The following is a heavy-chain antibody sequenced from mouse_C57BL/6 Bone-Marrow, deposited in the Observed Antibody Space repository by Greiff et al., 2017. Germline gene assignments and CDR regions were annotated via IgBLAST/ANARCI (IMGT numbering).Heavy chain of an antibody. V-gene: IGHV1-85*01. CDR3: ARLEFDGSSGDWYFDV. J-gene: IGHJ1*03. CDR2: IYPRDGST. CDR1: GYTFTSYD. D-gene: IGHD1-1*01. Sequence: VKLVESGPELVKPGASVKLSCKASGYTFTSYDINWVKQRPGQGLEWIGWIYPRDGSTKYNEKFKGKATLTVDTSSSTGYMALHRLTSEDSAVYFCARLEFDGSSGDWYFDVWGTGTTVTVSS.